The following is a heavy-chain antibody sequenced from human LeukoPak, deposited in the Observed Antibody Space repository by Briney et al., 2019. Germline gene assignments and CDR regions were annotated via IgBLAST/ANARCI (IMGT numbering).Heavy chain of an antibody. Sequence: SETLSLTCSVSGGSMNSYYWSWIRQSPGKGLEWIGYIYYSGSTNYNPSLKSRVTISVDTSKNQFSLKLSSVTAADTAVYYCARGGYYFYYAMDVWGQGTTVTVSS. J-gene: IGHJ6*02. V-gene: IGHV4-59*08. CDR3: ARGGYYFYYAMDV. CDR1: GGSMNSYY. CDR2: IYYSGST.